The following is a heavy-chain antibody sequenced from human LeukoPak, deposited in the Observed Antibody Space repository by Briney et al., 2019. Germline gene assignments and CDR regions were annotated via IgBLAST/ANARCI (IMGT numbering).Heavy chain of an antibody. CDR2: IFYSGST. Sequence: SETLSLTCTVSGGSISTANYYWGWIRQPPGRGLEWIGNIFYSGSTYYSPSLKSRVTISVDTSKNQFSLKLSSVTAADTAVYYCARLLRDQQLGPTSTVSHNDYWGQGTLVTVSS. D-gene: IGHD6-13*01. V-gene: IGHV4-39*07. J-gene: IGHJ4*02. CDR3: ARLLRDQQLGPTSTVSHNDY. CDR1: GGSISTANYY.